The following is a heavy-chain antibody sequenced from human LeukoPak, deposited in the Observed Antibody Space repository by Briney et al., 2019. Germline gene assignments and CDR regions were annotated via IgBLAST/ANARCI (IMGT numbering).Heavy chain of an antibody. J-gene: IGHJ3*02. CDR1: GGSFSGYY. D-gene: IGHD2-21*02. CDR2: SHYTGST. Sequence: PSETLSLTCAVYGGSFSGYYWSWLRQPPGKGLEYIGYSHYTGSTKYNPSLKSRVTISLDTSGNQFSLKLSSVTAADTAVYYCASGYCGGACQLGGLDMWGQGTMVTVSS. V-gene: IGHV4-59*01. CDR3: ASGYCGGACQLGGLDM.